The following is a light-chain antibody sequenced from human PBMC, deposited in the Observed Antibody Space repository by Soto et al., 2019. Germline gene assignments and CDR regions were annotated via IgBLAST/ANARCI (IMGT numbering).Light chain of an antibody. CDR1: QSVSSSY. J-gene: IGKJ2*01. Sequence: EIVLTQSPGTLSLSPGERATLSCRASQSVSSSYLAWYQQKPGQAPRLLIYGASSRATGIPDRFSGRGSGTDFTLTISRLEPEDFAVYYCQQYGSSFMYTFGQGTKLEIK. V-gene: IGKV3-20*01. CDR3: QQYGSSFMYT. CDR2: GAS.